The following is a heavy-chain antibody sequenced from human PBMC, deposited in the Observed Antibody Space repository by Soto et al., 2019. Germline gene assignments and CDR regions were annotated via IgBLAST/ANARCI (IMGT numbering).Heavy chain of an antibody. CDR2: ISYDGSNK. CDR1: GFTFSSYG. Sequence: QVQLVESGGGVVQPGRSLRLSCAASGFTFSSYGMHWVRQAPGKGLGWGAVISYDGSNKYYADSVKGRFTISRDNSKNTLYLQMNSLRAEDTAVYYCAKWDDDSSGWYYFDYWGQGTLVTVSS. CDR3: AKWDDDSSGWYYFDY. J-gene: IGHJ4*02. D-gene: IGHD6-19*01. V-gene: IGHV3-30*18.